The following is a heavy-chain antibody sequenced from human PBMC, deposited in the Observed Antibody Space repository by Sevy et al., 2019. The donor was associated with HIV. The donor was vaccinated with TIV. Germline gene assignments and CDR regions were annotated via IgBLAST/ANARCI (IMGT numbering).Heavy chain of an antibody. CDR1: YGSFSGYY. V-gene: IGHV4-34*01. Sequence: SETLSLTCAVHYGSFSGYYWNWIRQVPGKGLEWIGEINESGITYYNPSLKRRVTISVDTSKKQFSLKLNSVTAVDSAVYLCARSPPVVVVPGAPSWFDPWGQGTLVTVSS. J-gene: IGHJ5*02. CDR3: ARSPPVVVVPGAPSWFDP. CDR2: INESGIT. D-gene: IGHD2-21*01.